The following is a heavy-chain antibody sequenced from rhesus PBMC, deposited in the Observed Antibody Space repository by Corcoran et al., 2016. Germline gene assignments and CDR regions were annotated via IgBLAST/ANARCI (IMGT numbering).Heavy chain of an antibody. V-gene: IGHV4S12*01. Sequence: QVQLQESGPGLVKPSETLSLTCAVSGGYISRGYYYWSWIRQPPGKGLEWIWSIYSSSGNTYYNPSLKSRVTISTDTSKNQFSLKLSSVTAADTAVYYCARDTGGAFDFWGQGLRVTVSS. J-gene: IGHJ3*01. CDR1: GGYISRGYYY. D-gene: IGHD3-34*01. CDR3: ARDTGGAFDF. CDR2: IYSSSGNT.